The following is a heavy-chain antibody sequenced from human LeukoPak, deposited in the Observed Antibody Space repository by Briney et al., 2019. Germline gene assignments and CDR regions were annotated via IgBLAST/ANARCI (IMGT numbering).Heavy chain of an antibody. V-gene: IGHV4-34*01. CDR1: GGSFSSYY. CDR3: ARVLEGSSGQHWYFDL. Sequence: SETLSLTCAVYGGSFSSYYWSWIRQPPGKGLEWIGEINHSGSTNYNPSLESRVTISVDTSKNQFSLKLSSVTAADTAVYYCARVLEGSSGQHWYFDLWGRGTLVTVSS. D-gene: IGHD6-19*01. CDR2: INHSGST. J-gene: IGHJ2*01.